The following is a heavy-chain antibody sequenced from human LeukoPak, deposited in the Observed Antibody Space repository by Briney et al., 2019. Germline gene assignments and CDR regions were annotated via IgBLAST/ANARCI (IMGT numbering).Heavy chain of an antibody. Sequence: DSVKVSCKVSGYTLTELSMHWVRQTPGKGLEWMGGFDPEDGETIYAQKFQGRVTMTEDTSTDTAYMELSSLRSEDTAVYYCARHYYGSGTDYYFDYWGQGTLVTVSS. CDR2: FDPEDGET. J-gene: IGHJ4*02. CDR1: GYTLTELS. D-gene: IGHD3-10*01. V-gene: IGHV1-24*01. CDR3: ARHYYGSGTDYYFDY.